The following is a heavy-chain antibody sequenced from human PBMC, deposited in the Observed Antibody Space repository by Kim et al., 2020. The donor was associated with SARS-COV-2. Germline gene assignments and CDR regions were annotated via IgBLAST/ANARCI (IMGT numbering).Heavy chain of an antibody. V-gene: IGHV1-24*01. D-gene: IGHD2-21*01. J-gene: IGHJ6*02. CDR2: FDPEDGET. Sequence: ASVKVSCKVSGYTLTELSMHWVRQAPGKGLEWMGGFDPEDGETIYAQTFQGRVTMTEDTSTDTAYTELSSLRSEDTAVYYCATPALAIYGMDVWVQGTTVIVSS. CDR3: ATPALAIYGMDV. CDR1: GYTLTELS.